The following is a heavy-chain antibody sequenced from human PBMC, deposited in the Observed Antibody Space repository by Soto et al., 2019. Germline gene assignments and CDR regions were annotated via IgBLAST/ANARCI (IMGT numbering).Heavy chain of an antibody. CDR2: IKEDGNEK. CDR3: ARDYYYGSGSYAYDI. D-gene: IGHD3-10*01. Sequence: GGSLRLSCVASGFHFRSYWMSWVRQAPGKGLEWVASIKEDGNEKYFMDSVKGRFTISRDNAKSSLYLQMNSLRADDTALYYCARDYYYGSGSYAYDIWGRGKMVTVSS. V-gene: IGHV3-7*01. CDR1: GFHFRSYW. J-gene: IGHJ3*02.